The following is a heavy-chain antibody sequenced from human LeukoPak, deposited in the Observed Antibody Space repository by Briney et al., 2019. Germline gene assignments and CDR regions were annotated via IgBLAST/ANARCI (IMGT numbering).Heavy chain of an antibody. J-gene: IGHJ6*02. CDR2: MNPNSGNT. V-gene: IGHV1-8*01. Sequence: ASVKVSCKASGYTFTSYDINWVRQATGQGLEWMGWMNPNSGNTGYAQKFQGRVTMTRNTSISTAYMELSSLRSEDTAVYYCARGGRFSGVPASLPVGYYYYGMDVWGQGTTVTVSS. CDR1: GYTFTSYD. D-gene: IGHD2-2*01. CDR3: ARGGRFSGVPASLPVGYYYYGMDV.